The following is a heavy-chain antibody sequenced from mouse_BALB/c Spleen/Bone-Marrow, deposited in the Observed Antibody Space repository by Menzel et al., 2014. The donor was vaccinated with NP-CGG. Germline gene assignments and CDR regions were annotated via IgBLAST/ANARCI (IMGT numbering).Heavy chain of an antibody. J-gene: IGHJ4*01. V-gene: IGHV1-54*01. D-gene: IGHD2-10*02. CDR2: INPGSGGT. Sequence: GAELVRPGTSVKVSCKASGYAFTNYLIEWVKQRPGQGLEWIGVINPGSGGTNYNEKFKGKATLTADKSSSTAYMQLSSLTSDDSAVYFCARSGYGNYFYAMDYWGQGTSVTVSS. CDR3: ARSGYGNYFYAMDY. CDR1: GYAFTNYL.